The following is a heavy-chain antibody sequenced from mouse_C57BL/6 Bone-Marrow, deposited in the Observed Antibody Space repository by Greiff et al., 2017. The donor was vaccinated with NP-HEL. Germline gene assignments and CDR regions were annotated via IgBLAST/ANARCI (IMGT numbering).Heavy chain of an antibody. D-gene: IGHD1-1*01. V-gene: IGHV1-7*01. CDR2: INPSSGYT. J-gene: IGHJ2*01. CDR3: ARSYYGSSYVSFDY. CDR1: GYTFTSYW. Sequence: VQLQQSGAELAKPGASVKLSCKASGYTFTSYWMHWVNQRPGQGLEWIGYINPSSGYTKYNQKFKDKATLTADKSSSTAYMQLSSRTYEDSAVYYCARSYYGSSYVSFDYWGQGTTLTVSS.